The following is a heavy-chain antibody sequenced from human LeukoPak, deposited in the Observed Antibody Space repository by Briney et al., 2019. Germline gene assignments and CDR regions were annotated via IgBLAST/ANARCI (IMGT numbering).Heavy chain of an antibody. CDR2: INWNGGST. CDR1: GFTLDDFG. D-gene: IGHD2-2*01. CDR3: ARGSRTLKYYYYYYMDV. Sequence: GGSLRLSCAASGFTLDDFGMSWVRQAPGKGLEWVSGINWNGGSTGYADSVKGRFTISRDNAKNSLYLQMNSLRAEDTALYYCARGSRTLKYYYYYYMDVWGKGTTVTVSS. J-gene: IGHJ6*03. V-gene: IGHV3-20*04.